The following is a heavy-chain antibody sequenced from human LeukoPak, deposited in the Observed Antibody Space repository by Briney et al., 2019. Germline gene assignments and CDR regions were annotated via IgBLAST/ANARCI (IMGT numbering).Heavy chain of an antibody. CDR3: ARDYKYAFDN. J-gene: IGHJ4*02. CDR1: GFTFSDYS. Sequence: GGSLRLSCAASGFTFSDYSMNWVRQAPGKGLEWTSYIGIDSGNTNYADSVKGRFTISGAKAKNSLYLQMNSLRVEDTAVYYCARDYKYAFDNWGQGTLVTVSS. CDR2: IGIDSGNT. D-gene: IGHD5-24*01. V-gene: IGHV3-48*01.